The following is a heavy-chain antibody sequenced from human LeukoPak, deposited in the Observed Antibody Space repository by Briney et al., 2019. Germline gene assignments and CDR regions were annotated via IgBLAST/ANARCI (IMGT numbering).Heavy chain of an antibody. CDR3: AKDLRVIVVTYYMDV. CDR2: ISGNGGST. J-gene: IGHJ6*03. Sequence: GGSLRLSCAASGFTFNSYAMTWVRLAPGKGLEWVSSISGNGGSTYYTDSVKGRITISRDNSKNTLYLQMNSLRAEDTAAYYCAKDLRVIVVTYYMDVWGKGTTVTVSS. D-gene: IGHD2-2*01. CDR1: GFTFNSYA. V-gene: IGHV3-23*01.